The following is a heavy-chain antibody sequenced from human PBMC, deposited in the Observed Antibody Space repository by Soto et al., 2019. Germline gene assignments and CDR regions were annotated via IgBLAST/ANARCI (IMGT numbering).Heavy chain of an antibody. V-gene: IGHV4-34*01. CDR3: ARHHVRGRPIAGDAVF. CDR2: INQSGNT. J-gene: IGHJ4*02. CDR1: GGSFTGYY. D-gene: IGHD6-13*01. Sequence: ASETLSLTCAVYGGSFTGYYWSWIRQPPGKGLEWIGEINQSGNTNYNPSLKSRVTISVDTSKNQLFLNLTSVTAADTAMYYCARHHVRGRPIAGDAVFWGPGTLVTVSS.